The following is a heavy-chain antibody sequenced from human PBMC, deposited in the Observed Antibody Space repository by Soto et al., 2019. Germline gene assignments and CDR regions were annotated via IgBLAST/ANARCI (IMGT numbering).Heavy chain of an antibody. J-gene: IGHJ4*02. CDR3: ARHRKDSDSSGWPFFDY. V-gene: IGHV4-39*01. Sequence: QLQLQESGPGLVKPSETLSLTCTVSGGSISSSSYYWGWIRQPPGKGLEWIGSIYYSGSTYYNPSLKSRVTISVDTSKNQFSLKLSSVTAADTAVYYCARHRKDSDSSGWPFFDYWGQGTLVTVSS. CDR1: GGSISSSSYY. CDR2: IYYSGST. D-gene: IGHD6-19*01.